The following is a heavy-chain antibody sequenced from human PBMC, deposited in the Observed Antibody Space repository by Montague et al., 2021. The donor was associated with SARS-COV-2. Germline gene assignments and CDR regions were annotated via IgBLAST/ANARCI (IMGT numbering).Heavy chain of an antibody. CDR2: IYHSGST. Sequence: SETLSLTCTVSGGSFSGFYWSWIRQPPGKGLEWIGYIYHSGSTNYNPSLESRVSVSVDTSKNQFSLKLTSVTAADTAVYYCARLLRSCTNGVCSTSYYNALDVWGQGTTVTVSS. V-gene: IGHV4-34*01. CDR3: ARLLRSCTNGVCSTSYYNALDV. J-gene: IGHJ6*02. D-gene: IGHD2-8*01. CDR1: GGSFSGFY.